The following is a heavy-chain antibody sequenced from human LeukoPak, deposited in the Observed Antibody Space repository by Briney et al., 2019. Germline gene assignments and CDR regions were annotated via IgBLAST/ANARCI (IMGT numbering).Heavy chain of an antibody. J-gene: IGHJ4*02. V-gene: IGHV3-23*01. CDR1: GFTFSSYA. CDR2: ISGSGGST. Sequence: TGGSLRLSCAASGFTFSSYAMSWVRQAPGKGLEWVSAISGSGGSTYYADSVKGRFTISRDNSKNTLYLQMNSLRAEDMAVYHCAKKSSSWYGEFDYWGQGTLVTVSS. D-gene: IGHD6-13*01. CDR3: AKKSSSWYGEFDY.